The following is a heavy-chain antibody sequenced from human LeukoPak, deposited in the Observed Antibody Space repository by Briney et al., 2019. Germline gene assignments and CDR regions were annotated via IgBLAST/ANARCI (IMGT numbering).Heavy chain of an antibody. V-gene: IGHV3-53*01. CDR2: IYGDDET. Sequence: GGSLRLSCAASGFTITTNYMNWVRQAPGKGLEWVSVIYGDDETNYADSVKGRFTISRDNSKNTLYLQMNSLRADDTAVYYCARDPINYYDSSGYYYAPDYWGQGTLVTVSS. CDR1: GFTITTNY. J-gene: IGHJ4*02. D-gene: IGHD3-22*01. CDR3: ARDPINYYDSSGYYYAPDY.